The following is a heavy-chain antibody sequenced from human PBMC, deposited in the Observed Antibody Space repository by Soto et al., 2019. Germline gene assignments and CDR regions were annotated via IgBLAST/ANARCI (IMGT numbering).Heavy chain of an antibody. V-gene: IGHV4-31*03. J-gene: IGHJ6*03. CDR3: ARSLPGGTVFYMDI. D-gene: IGHD1-26*01. CDR2: IYYSGTA. CDR1: GGSITGGFSY. Sequence: QLQLRESGPGLVQPAQTLSLTCTVAGGSITGGFSYWTWVRQHPGKGLEWVGHIYYSGTAYYNPSLKSRVALSVDLSQNRFSLKLSSVTAADTAIYFWARSLPGGTVFYMDIWGEGTTVTVSS.